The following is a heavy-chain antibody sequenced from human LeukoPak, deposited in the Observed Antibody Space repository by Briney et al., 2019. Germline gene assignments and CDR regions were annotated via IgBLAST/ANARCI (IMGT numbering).Heavy chain of an antibody. CDR3: ARQVTGSQNWFDP. CDR2: IYPGDSDT. CDR1: GYRFTSYW. Sequence: GESLKISCKGSGYRFTSYWIGWVRQMPGKGLEWMGTIYPGDSDTRYSPSFQGQVTISADKSIRTAYLQWSSLKASDTATYYCARQVTGSQNWFDPWGRGTLVTVSS. V-gene: IGHV5-51*01. D-gene: IGHD2-21*02. J-gene: IGHJ5*02.